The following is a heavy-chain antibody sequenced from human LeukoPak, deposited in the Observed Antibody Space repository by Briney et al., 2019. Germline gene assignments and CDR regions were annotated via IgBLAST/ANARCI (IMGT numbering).Heavy chain of an antibody. CDR3: ASSYGYYFDY. CDR2: IRQDGSEK. CDR1: GFTSSSYW. V-gene: IGHV3-7*01. D-gene: IGHD3-10*01. Sequence: PGGSLRLSCAASGFTSSSYWMSWVRQAPGKGLEWVANIRQDGSEKYYVDSVKGRFTISRDNAKNSLYLQMNSLRAEDTAVYYCASSYGYYFDYWGQGTLVTVSS. J-gene: IGHJ4*02.